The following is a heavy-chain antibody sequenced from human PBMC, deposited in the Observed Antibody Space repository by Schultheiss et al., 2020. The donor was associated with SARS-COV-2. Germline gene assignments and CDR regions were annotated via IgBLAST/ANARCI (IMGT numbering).Heavy chain of an antibody. D-gene: IGHD6-6*01. CDR1: GGSISSYY. J-gene: IGHJ6*02. CDR3: ARDGGSSEEGRPYYYYGMDV. Sequence: SETLSLTCTVSGGSISSYYWSWIRQLPGKGLGWIGYIYYSGSTNYNPSLKSRVTISVDTSKNQFSLQLNSVTPEDTAVYYCARDGGSSEEGRPYYYYGMDVWGQGATVTV. V-gene: IGHV4-59*12. CDR2: IYYSGST.